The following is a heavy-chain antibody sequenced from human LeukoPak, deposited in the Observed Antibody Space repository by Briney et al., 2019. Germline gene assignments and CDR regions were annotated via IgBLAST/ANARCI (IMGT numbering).Heavy chain of an antibody. J-gene: IGHJ6*02. V-gene: IGHV3-9*02. CDR3: TSDIQPGGADV. D-gene: IGHD3-16*01. CDR1: RFTPDGHA. CDR2: IYWNNGVV. Sequence: GGSLRLSCTASRFTPDGHALHWVRQAPGVGLEWVAGIYWNNGVVDYADSVKGRFTISRDIAKRSVYLQMDSLRTEDTALYYCTSDIQPGGADVWGPGTTVTVSS.